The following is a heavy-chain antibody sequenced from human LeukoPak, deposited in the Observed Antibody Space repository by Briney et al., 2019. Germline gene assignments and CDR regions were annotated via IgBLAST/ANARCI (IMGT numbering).Heavy chain of an antibody. V-gene: IGHV3-21*04. CDR3: AKDTPDSVAAAPDDYYFDY. J-gene: IGHJ4*02. CDR1: GFTFSSYS. CDR2: ISSSSSYI. Sequence: GGSLRLSCAASGFTFSSYSMNWVRQAPGKGLEWVSSISSSSSYIYYADSVKGRFTISRDNAKNSLYLQMNSLRAEDTAVYYCAKDTPDSVAAAPDDYYFDYWGLGTLITVSS. D-gene: IGHD6-13*01.